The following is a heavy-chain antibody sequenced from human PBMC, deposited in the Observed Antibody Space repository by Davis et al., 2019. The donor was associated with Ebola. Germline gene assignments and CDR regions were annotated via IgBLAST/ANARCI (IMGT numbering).Heavy chain of an antibody. Sequence: LSLTCAASGFTFSSYWMSWVRQAPGKGLEWVANIKQDGSEKYYVDSVKGRFTISRDNAKNSLYLQMNSLRAEDTAVYYCAREMEFITGWPFRYFDYWGQGTLVTVSS. D-gene: IGHD3-9*01. V-gene: IGHV3-7*03. CDR1: GFTFSSYW. CDR3: AREMEFITGWPFRYFDY. J-gene: IGHJ4*02. CDR2: IKQDGSEK.